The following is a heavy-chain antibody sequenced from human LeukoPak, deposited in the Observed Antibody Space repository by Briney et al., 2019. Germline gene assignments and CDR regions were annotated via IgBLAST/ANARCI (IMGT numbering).Heavy chain of an antibody. Sequence: SETLSLTCTVSGGSISSSTYYWGWIRQPPGKGLEWIGNIYYSGSTYYNPSLKSRVTISVDTSKNQFSLKLSPVTAADTAVFYCARHVGRFLEWLSLDYWGQGTLVTVSS. CDR3: ARHVGRFLEWLSLDY. J-gene: IGHJ4*02. CDR1: GGSISSSTYY. V-gene: IGHV4-39*01. D-gene: IGHD3-3*01. CDR2: IYYSGST.